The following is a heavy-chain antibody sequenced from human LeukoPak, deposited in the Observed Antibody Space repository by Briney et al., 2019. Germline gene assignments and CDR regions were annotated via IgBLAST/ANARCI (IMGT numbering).Heavy chain of an antibody. CDR2: ISGSGGST. J-gene: IGHJ6*02. Sequence: GGSLRLSCAASGFTFSSYAMSWVRQGPGKGLEWVSAISGSGGSTYYADSVKGRFTISRDNSKNTLYLQMNSLRAEDTAVYYCARSGYSYGSYYYYGMDVWGQGTTVTVSS. V-gene: IGHV3-23*01. CDR3: ARSGYSYGSYYYYGMDV. CDR1: GFTFSSYA. D-gene: IGHD5-18*01.